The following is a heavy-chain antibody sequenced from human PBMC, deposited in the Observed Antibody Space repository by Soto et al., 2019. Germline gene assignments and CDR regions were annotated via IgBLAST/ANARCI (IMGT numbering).Heavy chain of an antibody. CDR2: FRESGGTT. CDR1: GFGFTFSTSA. D-gene: IGHD5-18*01. J-gene: IGHJ4*02. CDR3: ATGMDTAMVYYFDY. V-gene: IGHV3-23*01. Sequence: GGSLRLSCAASGFGFTFSTSAMSWVRQAPGKGLEWVSTFRESGGTTYYANSVKGRFTISRDTSKNMLYLQMNSLRAEDTAVYYCATGMDTAMVYYFDYWGQGTLVTVSS.